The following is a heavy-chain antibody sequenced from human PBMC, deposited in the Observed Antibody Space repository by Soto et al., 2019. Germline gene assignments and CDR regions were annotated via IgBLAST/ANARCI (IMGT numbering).Heavy chain of an antibody. Sequence: ASVKVSCKVSGYTLTELSMHWVRQAPGKGLEWMGGFDPEDGETIYAQKFQGRVTMTEDTSTDTAYMELSSLGSEDTAVYYYATDSPPSGIAAAGLPGYYYYGMDVWGQGTTVTVSS. CDR2: FDPEDGET. J-gene: IGHJ6*02. CDR3: ATDSPPSGIAAAGLPGYYYYGMDV. D-gene: IGHD6-13*01. V-gene: IGHV1-24*01. CDR1: GYTLTELS.